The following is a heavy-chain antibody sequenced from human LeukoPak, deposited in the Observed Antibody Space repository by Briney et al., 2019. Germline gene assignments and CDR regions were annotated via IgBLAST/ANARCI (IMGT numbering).Heavy chain of an antibody. D-gene: IGHD1-26*01. Sequence: ASVKVSCKASGYTFTGYYMHWVRQAPGQGLEWMGWIIAHNGNTNYAQKFQGRVTMTTDTSTSTAYMELRSLRSDDTAVYYCAKDREGQNYYYGMDVWGQGTTVTVS. CDR2: IIAHNGNT. J-gene: IGHJ6*02. V-gene: IGHV1-18*04. CDR1: GYTFTGYY. CDR3: AKDREGQNYYYGMDV.